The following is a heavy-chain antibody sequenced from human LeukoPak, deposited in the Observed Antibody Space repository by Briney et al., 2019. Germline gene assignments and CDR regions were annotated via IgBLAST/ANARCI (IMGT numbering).Heavy chain of an antibody. CDR3: ARDDILTGYWGFDWFDP. CDR1: GFTFSSYS. D-gene: IGHD3-9*01. Sequence: GGSLRLSCAASGFTFSSYSMNWVRQAPGKGLEWVSSISSSSSYIYYADSVKGRFTISRDNAKNSLYLQMNSLRAEDTAVYYCARDDILTGYWGFDWFDPWGQGTLVTVSS. CDR2: ISSSSSYI. V-gene: IGHV3-21*01. J-gene: IGHJ5*02.